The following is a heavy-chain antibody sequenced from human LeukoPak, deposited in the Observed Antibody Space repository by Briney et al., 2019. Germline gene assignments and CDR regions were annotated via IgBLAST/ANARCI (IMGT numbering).Heavy chain of an antibody. D-gene: IGHD6-13*01. CDR1: GYTFTSYD. Sequence: ASVEVSCKASGYTFTSYDINWVRQATGQGLEWMGWMNPNSGNTGYAQKFQGRVTITRNTSISTAYMELSSRRSEDTAVYYCARAYSPTSWGLAAADYYYMDVWGKGTTVTVSS. CDR3: ARAYSPTSWGLAAADYYYMDV. CDR2: MNPNSGNT. V-gene: IGHV1-8*03. J-gene: IGHJ6*03.